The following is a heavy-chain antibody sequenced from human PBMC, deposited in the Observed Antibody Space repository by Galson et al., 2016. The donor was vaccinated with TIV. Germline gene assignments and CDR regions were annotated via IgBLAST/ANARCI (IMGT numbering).Heavy chain of an antibody. Sequence: VKVSCKASGYTFSSYGISWVRQAPGQGLEWMGGIMPIFDKPTYAQKFQGRVTITTDKSTSTTYMVLSSLRSEDTAVYYCARGGGTYYQTYWYFNLWGRGTLVTVSS. J-gene: IGHJ2*01. CDR1: GYTFSSYG. CDR3: ARGGGTYYQTYWYFNL. V-gene: IGHV1-69*05. CDR2: IMPIFDKP. D-gene: IGHD3-22*01.